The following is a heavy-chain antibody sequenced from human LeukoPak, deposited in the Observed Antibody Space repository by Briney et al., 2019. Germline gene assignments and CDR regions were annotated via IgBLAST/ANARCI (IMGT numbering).Heavy chain of an antibody. Sequence: PSETLSLTCTVSGYSISSGYYWGWIRQPPGKGLEWIGSIYHSGSTYYNPSLKSRVTISVDTSKNQFSLKLSSVTAADTAVYYCARDLRRVGYYYDSSGYGYWGQGTLVTVSS. J-gene: IGHJ4*02. CDR1: GYSISSGYY. CDR3: ARDLRRVGYYYDSSGYGY. V-gene: IGHV4-38-2*02. D-gene: IGHD3-22*01. CDR2: IYHSGST.